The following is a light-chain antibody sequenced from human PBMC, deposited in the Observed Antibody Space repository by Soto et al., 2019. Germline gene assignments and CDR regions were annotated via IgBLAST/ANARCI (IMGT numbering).Light chain of an antibody. J-gene: IGKJ4*01. V-gene: IGKV3-15*01. CDR1: QSVSSN. CDR2: GAS. Sequence: EIVMTQSPATLSVSTGERATLSCRASQSVSSNLAWYQQIPGQAPRLLIYGASTRATGIPVRFSGSGSGTEFTLTISSLQSEDFAVYYCQQYNKWPPNFGGGKKVEIK. CDR3: QQYNKWPPN.